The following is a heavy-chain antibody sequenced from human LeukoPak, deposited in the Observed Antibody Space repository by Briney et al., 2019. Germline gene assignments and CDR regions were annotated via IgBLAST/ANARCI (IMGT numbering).Heavy chain of an antibody. CDR3: ARERGSSWLGYYYYGMDV. CDR1: GGTFIGYA. V-gene: IGHV1-69*13. D-gene: IGHD6-13*01. CDR2: IIPIFGTA. Sequence: SVKVSCKASGGTFIGYAISWVRQAPGQGLEWMGGIIPIFGTANYAQKFQGRVTITADESTSTAYMELSSLRSEDTAVYYCARERGSSWLGYYYYGMDVWGQGTTVTVSS. J-gene: IGHJ6*02.